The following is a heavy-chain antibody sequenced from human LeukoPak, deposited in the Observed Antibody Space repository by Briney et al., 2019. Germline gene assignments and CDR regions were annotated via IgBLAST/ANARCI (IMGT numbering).Heavy chain of an antibody. V-gene: IGHV3-30*04. J-gene: IGHJ4*02. CDR2: ISYDGSNK. D-gene: IGHD1-1*01. CDR3: ARDAGTDGTYFDY. CDR1: GFIFGAYA. Sequence: GRSLRLTCAASGFIFGAYALHWVRQAPGKGLEWVAVISYDGSNKNYVDSVKGRITISRDKSKNTVYLQMNSLRVEDTAVYYCARDAGTDGTYFDYWGQGTLVTVSS.